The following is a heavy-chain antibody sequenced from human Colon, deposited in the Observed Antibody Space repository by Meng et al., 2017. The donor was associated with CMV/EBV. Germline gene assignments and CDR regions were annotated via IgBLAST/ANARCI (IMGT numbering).Heavy chain of an antibody. CDR2: ISRGSSAI. V-gene: IGHV3-48*01. D-gene: IGHD7-27*01. CDR1: GFTFSSYE. CDR3: ARLGNSRRDGMDV. Sequence: GGSLRLSCAASGFTFSSYEMNWVRQAPGKGLEWVAYISRGSSAIYYADSVKGRFTISRDNSKNTLYLQMNSLRAEDTAVYYCARLGNSRRDGMDVWGQGTTVTVSS. J-gene: IGHJ6*02.